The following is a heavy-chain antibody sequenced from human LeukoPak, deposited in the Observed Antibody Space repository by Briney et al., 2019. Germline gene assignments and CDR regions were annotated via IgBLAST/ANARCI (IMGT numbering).Heavy chain of an antibody. CDR2: IKQDGSEK. Sequence: GGSLRLSCAASGFTFSSYWMSWVRQAPGKGLEWVANIKQDGSEKYYVDSVKGRFTISRDNAKNSLYLQMNSLRAEDTAVYYRGKRDRHHYYLDGWGKGTTVTVSS. CDR3: GKRDRHHYYLDG. CDR1: GFTFSSYW. J-gene: IGHJ6*03. V-gene: IGHV3-7*01.